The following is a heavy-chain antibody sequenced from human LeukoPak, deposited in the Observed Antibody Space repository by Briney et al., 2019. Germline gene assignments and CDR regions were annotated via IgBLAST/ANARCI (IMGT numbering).Heavy chain of an antibody. Sequence: SETLSLTCTVSGGSISSYYWSWIRQPPGRGLEWIGYIYYSGSTNYNPSLKSRVTISVDTSKNQFSLKLSSVTAADTAVYYCAGGLDILTVYYDQVWFDPWSHVTLDTVYS. D-gene: IGHD3-9*01. V-gene: IGHV4-59*01. CDR3: AGGLDILTVYYDQVWFDP. J-gene: IGHJ5*02. CDR1: GGSISSYY. CDR2: IYYSGST.